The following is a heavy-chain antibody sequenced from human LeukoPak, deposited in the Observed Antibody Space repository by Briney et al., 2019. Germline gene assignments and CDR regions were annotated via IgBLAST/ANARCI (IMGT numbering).Heavy chain of an antibody. CDR3: ARSQSDVFDI. CDR2: IIPNSGGA. Sequence: ASVKVSCKASGYTFTAYYIHWVRQAPEGLEWMGWIIPNSGGANYAQKFQGRVTMTRDTSISTAYMELSRLISDDTAVYYCARSQSDVFDIWGQETMVTVSS. CDR1: GYTFTAYY. J-gene: IGHJ3*02. V-gene: IGHV1-2*02.